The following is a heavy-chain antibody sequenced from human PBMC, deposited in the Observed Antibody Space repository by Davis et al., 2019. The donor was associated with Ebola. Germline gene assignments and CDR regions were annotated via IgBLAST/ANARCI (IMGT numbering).Heavy chain of an antibody. CDR3: ARDPRYHRDYKRAGTLALDF. J-gene: IGHJ3*01. CDR2: IGNNNDNT. Sequence: ASVKVSCKASGYIFSSYVFSWVRQVPGQGLEWMGWIGNNNDNTRYAQKFQGRVIITTDSSTTTTYMELTSLRSDDTAIYFCARDPRYHRDYKRAGTLALDFWGQGTMINVSS. CDR1: GYIFSSYV. V-gene: IGHV1-18*01. D-gene: IGHD4-11*01.